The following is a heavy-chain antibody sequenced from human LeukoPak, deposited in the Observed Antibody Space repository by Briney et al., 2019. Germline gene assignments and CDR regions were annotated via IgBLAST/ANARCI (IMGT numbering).Heavy chain of an antibody. Sequence: SETLSLTCTVSGGSISSYYWSWIRQPPGKGLEWIGYIYYSGSTNYNPSLKSRVTISVDTSKNQFSLKLSSVTAADTAVYYCAFNYADAFDIWGQGTMVTVSS. J-gene: IGHJ3*02. CDR3: AFNYADAFDI. CDR1: GGSISSYY. CDR2: IYYSGST. D-gene: IGHD4-11*01. V-gene: IGHV4-59*01.